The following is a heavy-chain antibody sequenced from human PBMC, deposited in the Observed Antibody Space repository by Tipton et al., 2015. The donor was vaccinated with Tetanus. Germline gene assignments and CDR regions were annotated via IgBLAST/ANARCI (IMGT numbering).Heavy chain of an antibody. CDR3: ARGELFFSGGEDHAAFDI. D-gene: IGHD3-10*01. Sequence: TLSLTCTVSGDSISSYYWNWIRQSPVKGLEWIGYINSGSTHYNPSLKSRVTISVDTSKNQFSLKLTSVTTADTAVYFCARGELFFSGGEDHAAFDIWGQGTLVTVSS. V-gene: IGHV4-59*01. CDR1: GDSISSYY. CDR2: INSGST. J-gene: IGHJ3*02.